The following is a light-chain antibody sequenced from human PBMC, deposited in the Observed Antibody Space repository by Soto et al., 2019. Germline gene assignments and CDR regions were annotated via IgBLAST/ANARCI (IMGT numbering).Light chain of an antibody. CDR1: SSNIGAGFH. CDR2: DNN. V-gene: IGLV1-40*01. CDR3: QSYDSSGASYV. Sequence: QSVLTQPPSVSGAPGQRVTISCTGTSSNIGAGFHVHWYQHFPGTAPKVLIYDNNSRPSGVPDRFSASKSGTSASLAITGLQAEDEADYYCQSYDSSGASYVFGTGTKLTVL. J-gene: IGLJ1*01.